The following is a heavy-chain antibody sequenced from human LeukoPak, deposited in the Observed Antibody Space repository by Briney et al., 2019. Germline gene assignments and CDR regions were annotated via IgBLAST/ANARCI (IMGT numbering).Heavy chain of an antibody. D-gene: IGHD5-12*01. J-gene: IGHJ4*02. CDR3: AKDGSYGGYGLLDY. CDR2: ISGSGGST. CDR1: GFTFSSYA. Sequence: GGSLRLSCAASGFTFSSYAMSWVRQAPGKGLEWVSAISGSGGSTYYADSVKGRFTISGDNSKNTLYLQMNSLRAEDTAVYYCAKDGSYGGYGLLDYWGQGTLVTVSS. V-gene: IGHV3-23*01.